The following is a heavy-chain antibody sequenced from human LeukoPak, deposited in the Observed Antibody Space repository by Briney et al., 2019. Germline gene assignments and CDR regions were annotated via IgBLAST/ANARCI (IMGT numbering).Heavy chain of an antibody. CDR2: INIYGNTI. D-gene: IGHD1-7*01. Sequence: PGGSLRLSCAASGFTFSRYWMHWVRQAPGKGPVWDSRINIYGNTITYADSVKGRFTISRDNANNTLYLQMNRLRADDTAVYYCARDTGTERNHMDVWGKGTTVIVSS. J-gene: IGHJ6*03. CDR3: ARDTGTERNHMDV. V-gene: IGHV3-74*03. CDR1: GFTFSRYW.